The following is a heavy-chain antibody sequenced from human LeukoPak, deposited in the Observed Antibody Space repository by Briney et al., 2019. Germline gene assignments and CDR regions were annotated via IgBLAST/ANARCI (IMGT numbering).Heavy chain of an antibody. CDR2: IKQDGSET. CDR1: GFTFSRYW. V-gene: IGHV3-7*03. Sequence: PGGSLRLSCAASGFTFSRYWMGWVRQAPRKGLEWVANIKQDGSETYYVDSMKGRVTISRDNAKNSLYLQMNSLRAEDTAVYYCARDKGDYDTSGSLFIFGGQGTLVTVSS. CDR3: ARDKGDYDTSGSLFIF. D-gene: IGHD3-22*01. J-gene: IGHJ4*02.